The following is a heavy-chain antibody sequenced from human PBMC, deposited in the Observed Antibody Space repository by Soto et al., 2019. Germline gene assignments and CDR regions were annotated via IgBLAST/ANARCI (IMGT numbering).Heavy chain of an antibody. D-gene: IGHD4-17*01. Sequence: SETLSHTCTFSCGSISSSTYQLVVLPQPPGKGLEWIGSIFYSGSTYYNPSLKSRVTISVDTSKNQFSLKLSSVTAADTAVYYCARHSDGDYEVDYWGQGTLVTVSS. J-gene: IGHJ4*02. CDR3: ARHSDGDYEVDY. CDR2: IFYSGST. CDR1: CGSISSSTYQ. V-gene: IGHV4-39*01.